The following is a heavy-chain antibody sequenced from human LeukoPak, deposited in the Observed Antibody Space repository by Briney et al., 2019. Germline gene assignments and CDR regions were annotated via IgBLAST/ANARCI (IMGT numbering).Heavy chain of an antibody. Sequence: SGPTLVKPTQTLTLTCTFSGFSLTTNGVGVGWIRQPPGKGLEWIGSIYYSGSTYYNPSLKSRVTISVDTSKNQFSLKLSSVTAADTAVYYCARQETVVTLDYWGQGTLVTVSS. V-gene: IGHV4-39*01. J-gene: IGHJ4*02. D-gene: IGHD4-23*01. CDR1: GFSLTTNGVG. CDR2: IYYSGST. CDR3: ARQETVVTLDY.